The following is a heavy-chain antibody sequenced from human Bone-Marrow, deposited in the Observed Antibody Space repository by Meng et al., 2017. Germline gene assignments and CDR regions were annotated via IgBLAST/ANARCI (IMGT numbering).Heavy chain of an antibody. CDR3: ARDMMD. CDR1: GFTFSRNY. V-gene: IGHV3-74*01. CDR2: INPDGSSS. D-gene: IGHD3-16*01. J-gene: IGHJ4*02. Sequence: EEQRVEAGGGLAQPGGPLRLSCSASGFTFSRNYMHWVRQTPGKGLVGVSRINPDGSSSNNADSVKGRFTVSRDNSKNTLYLQMNSLRAEDTAMYYCARDMMDLGQGTLVTVSS.